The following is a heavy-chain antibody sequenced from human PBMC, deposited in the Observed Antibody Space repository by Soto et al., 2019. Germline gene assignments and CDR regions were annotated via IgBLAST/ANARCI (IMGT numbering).Heavy chain of an antibody. CDR3: TTMGRYFDRAFDQ. CDR2: IKTKSEGVTT. D-gene: IGHD3-9*01. Sequence: EVQLVESGGGLAKPGGSLRLSCAASGFTFINAWMSWVRQAPGKGLEWLGRIKTKSEGVTTDYAAPVKGRFTVSRDDSRNSLFLQMNSLKPEDTAVYYCTTMGRYFDRAFDQWGQGTLVTVSS. CDR1: GFTFINAW. J-gene: IGHJ4*02. V-gene: IGHV3-15*01.